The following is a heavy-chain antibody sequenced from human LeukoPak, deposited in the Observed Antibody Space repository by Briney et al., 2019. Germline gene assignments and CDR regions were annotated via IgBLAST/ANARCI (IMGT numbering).Heavy chain of an antibody. CDR2: INPNSGGT. V-gene: IGHV1-2*02. CDR3: ARDRAYCSSTSCPYDAFDI. J-gene: IGHJ3*02. Sequence: ASVKVSFKASGYTFTGYYMHWVRQAPGQGVEWMGWINPNSGGTNYAQKFQGRVTMTRDTSISTAYMELSRLRSDDTAVYYCARDRAYCSSTSCPYDAFDIWGQGTMVTVSS. CDR1: GYTFTGYY. D-gene: IGHD2-2*01.